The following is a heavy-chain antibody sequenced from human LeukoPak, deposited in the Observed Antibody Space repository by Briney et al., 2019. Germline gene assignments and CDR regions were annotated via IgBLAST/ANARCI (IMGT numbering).Heavy chain of an antibody. Sequence: ASVKVTCKTSGYIFTDYYIHWVRQARGQGLEWMAWINPNSGGTYFAQKFEARVTLTRDTSTDTAYMEMRGLTSDDTAVYYCAKSQYSFASGATRPLFDYWGQGTQVTVS. CDR2: INPNSGGT. CDR1: GYIFTDYY. D-gene: IGHD1-26*01. CDR3: AKSQYSFASGATRPLFDY. J-gene: IGHJ4*02. V-gene: IGHV1-2*02.